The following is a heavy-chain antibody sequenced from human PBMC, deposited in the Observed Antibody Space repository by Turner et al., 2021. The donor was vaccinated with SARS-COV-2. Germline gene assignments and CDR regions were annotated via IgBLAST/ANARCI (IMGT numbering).Heavy chain of an antibody. CDR3: TKRGDYYYYGMDV. CDR1: GFTFRNYA. V-gene: IGHV3-23*01. J-gene: IGHJ6*02. D-gene: IGHD3-16*01. CDR2: SSGTDDST. Sequence: EVQLLESGGGLVQPGGSLRLPCAASGFTFRNYAMSWVRQAPGKGLELVSSSSGTDDSTFYADSVKGRFTISRDTSKNTLYLQMNSLRAEDTALYYCTKRGDYYYYGMDVWGQGTTVTVSS.